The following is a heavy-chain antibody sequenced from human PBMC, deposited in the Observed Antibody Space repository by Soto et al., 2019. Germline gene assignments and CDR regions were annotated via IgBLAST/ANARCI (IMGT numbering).Heavy chain of an antibody. CDR1: GYTFTSYY. Sequence: ASVKVSCKASGYTFTSYYMHCVRQAPGQGLEWMGRINPSGGSTSYAQKFQGRVTMTRDTSTSTVYMELSSLRSEDTAVYYCARSRITMVRGVIYGMDVWGQGTTVTVSS. CDR2: INPSGGST. V-gene: IGHV1-46*01. CDR3: ARSRITMVRGVIYGMDV. J-gene: IGHJ6*02. D-gene: IGHD3-10*01.